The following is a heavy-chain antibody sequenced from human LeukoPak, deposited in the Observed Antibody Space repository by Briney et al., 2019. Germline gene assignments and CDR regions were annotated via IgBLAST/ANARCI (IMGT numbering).Heavy chain of an antibody. CDR2: IYYSGST. CDR3: ARELQGAEWLLYYYYMDV. CDR1: GGSISSYY. V-gene: IGHV4-59*12. J-gene: IGHJ6*03. Sequence: SETLSLTCTVSGGSISSYYWSWIRQPPGKGLEWIGYIYYSGSTNYNPSLKSRVTISVDTSKNQFSLKLSSVTAADTAVYYCARELQGAEWLLYYYYMDVWGKGTTVTVSS. D-gene: IGHD3-3*01.